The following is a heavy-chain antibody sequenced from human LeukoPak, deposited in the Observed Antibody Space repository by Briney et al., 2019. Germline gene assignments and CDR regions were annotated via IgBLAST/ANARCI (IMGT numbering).Heavy chain of an antibody. CDR2: ISGDGGST. CDR3: ARESETSGWYDY. D-gene: IGHD6-19*01. Sequence: GGSLRLSSAAPGFIFDNYAIHWVRQAPGKGLEWVSLISGDGGSTFYADSVRGRFTISRDNTRKSLSLQMSSLRSEDTALYYCARESETSGWYDYWGQGTLVTVSS. J-gene: IGHJ4*02. V-gene: IGHV3-43*02. CDR1: GFIFDNYA.